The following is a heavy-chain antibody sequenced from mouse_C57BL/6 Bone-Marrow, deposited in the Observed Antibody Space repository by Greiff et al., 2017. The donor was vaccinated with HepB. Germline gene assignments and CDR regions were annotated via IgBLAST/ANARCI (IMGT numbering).Heavy chain of an antibody. CDR3: ARHYYYGSSSYFDV. J-gene: IGHJ1*03. V-gene: IGHV5-15*01. CDR2: ISNLAYSI. D-gene: IGHD1-1*01. Sequence: EVHLVESGGGLVQPGGSLKLSCAASGFTFSDYGMAWVRQAPRKGPEWVAFISNLAYSIYYADTVTGRFTISRENAKNTLYLEMSSLRSEDTAMYYCARHYYYGSSSYFDVWGTGTTVTVSS. CDR1: GFTFSDYG.